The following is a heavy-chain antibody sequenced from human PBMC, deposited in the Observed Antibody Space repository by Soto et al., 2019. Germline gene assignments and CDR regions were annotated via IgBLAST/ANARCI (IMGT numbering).Heavy chain of an antibody. CDR3: ANRLVVPAGPFDY. V-gene: IGHV3-23*01. CDR2: ISGSGGST. D-gene: IGHD2-2*01. Sequence: EVQLLESGGGLVQPGGSLRLSCAASGFTFSSYAMSWVRQAPGKGLEWVSAISGSGGSTYYADSVKGRFTISRDNSKNTLYLQMNSLRAEDTDVYYCANRLVVPAGPFDYWGQGTLVTVSS. J-gene: IGHJ4*02. CDR1: GFTFSSYA.